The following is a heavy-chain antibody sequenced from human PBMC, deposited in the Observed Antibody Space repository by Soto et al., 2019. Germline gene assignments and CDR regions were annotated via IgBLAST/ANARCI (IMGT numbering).Heavy chain of an antibody. Sequence: PSQPLSLTCAISGDSVSSNSAAWNWIRQSPSRGLEWLGRTYYSSKWYNDYAVSVKSRITINPDTSKNQFSLQLNSVTPEDTAVYYCAREPYSSGWYYYHYYGQDVWAQGTTDTVSS. D-gene: IGHD6-19*01. CDR1: GDSVSSNSAA. CDR2: TYYSSKWYN. CDR3: AREPYSSGWYYYHYYGQDV. J-gene: IGHJ6*02. V-gene: IGHV6-1*01.